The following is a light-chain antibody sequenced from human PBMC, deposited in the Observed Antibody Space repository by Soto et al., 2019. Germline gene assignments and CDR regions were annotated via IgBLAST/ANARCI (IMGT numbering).Light chain of an antibody. V-gene: IGLV1-44*01. CDR1: SSNIGSNT. CDR3: AAWDESLNGLV. Sequence: QSVLTQPPSASGTPGQRVTISCSGSSSNIGSNTVNWYQQLPGTAPKLLIYSNNQRPSGVPDRFSGSKSGTSASLAISGLQSEDEADYDCAAWDESLNGLVFGGGTKLTVL. J-gene: IGLJ3*02. CDR2: SNN.